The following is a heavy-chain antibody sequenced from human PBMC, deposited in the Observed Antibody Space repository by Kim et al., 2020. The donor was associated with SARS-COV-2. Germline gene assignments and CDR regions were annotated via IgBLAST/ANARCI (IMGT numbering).Heavy chain of an antibody. CDR2: ISGSGGYT. D-gene: IGHD2-2*01. V-gene: IGHV3-23*01. CDR3: AKMDPHYCRRASCSEYFD. CDR1: GFTFSSFA. J-gene: IGHJ4*01. Sequence: GGSLRLSCAASGFTFSSFAMNWVREAPGKGLEWLSGISGSGGYTYYADSVKGRFTISRDNSKNKLYLQMSSLRAENTAIYYCAKMDPHYCRRASCSEYFD.